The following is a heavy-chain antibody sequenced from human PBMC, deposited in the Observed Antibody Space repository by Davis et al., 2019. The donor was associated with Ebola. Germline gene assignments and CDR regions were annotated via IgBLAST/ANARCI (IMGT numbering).Heavy chain of an antibody. V-gene: IGHV4-59*10. CDR3: ARLAGTPQYYYYYYMDV. J-gene: IGHJ6*03. Sequence: PSETLSLTCAVYGGSFSGYYWSWIRQPAGKGLEWIGRIYTSGSTNYNPSLKSRVTMSVDTSKNQFSLKLSSVTAADTAVYYCARLAGTPQYYYYYYMDVWGKGTTVTVSS. CDR1: GGSFSGYY. CDR2: IYTSGST. D-gene: IGHD1-7*01.